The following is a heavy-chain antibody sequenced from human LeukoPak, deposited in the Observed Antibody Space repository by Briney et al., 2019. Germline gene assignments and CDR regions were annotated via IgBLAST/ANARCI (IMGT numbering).Heavy chain of an antibody. CDR1: GGSISSGSYY. CDR2: IYTSGST. V-gene: IGHV4-61*02. D-gene: IGHD5-18*01. J-gene: IGHJ6*02. CDR3: ARGYTTLTAMVSYYYYGMDV. Sequence: SETXSPTCTVSGGSISSGSYYWSWIRQPAGTGLEWIGRIYTSGSTNYNPSLKRRVTISVDTSKNQFSLKLSSVTAADTAVYYCARGYTTLTAMVSYYYYGMDVWGQGTTVTVSS.